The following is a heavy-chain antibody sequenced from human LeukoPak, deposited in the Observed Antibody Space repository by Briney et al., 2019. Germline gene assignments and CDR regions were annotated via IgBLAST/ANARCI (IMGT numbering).Heavy chain of an antibody. J-gene: IGHJ4*02. CDR2: IYPRDGST. CDR3: ARDQEAFDY. Sequence: ASVKVSCKASGYTFTYYYIHWVRQAPGQGLEWMGMIYPRDGSTSYAQKFQGRVTVTRDTSTSTVHMELSGLRSEDTAVYYCARDQEAFDYWGQGTLVTVSS. V-gene: IGHV1-46*01. CDR1: GYTFTYYY.